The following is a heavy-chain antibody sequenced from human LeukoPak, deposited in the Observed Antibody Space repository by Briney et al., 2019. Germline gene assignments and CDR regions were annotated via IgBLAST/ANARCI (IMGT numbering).Heavy chain of an antibody. CDR1: GFTFSDYY. V-gene: IGHV3-11*03. J-gene: IGHJ4*02. D-gene: IGHD3-10*01. CDR3: ARWVTMVRGATGFDY. CDR2: ISSSSSYT. Sequence: PGGSLRLSCAASGFTFSDYYMSWIRQAPGKGLEWVSYISSSSSYTNYADSVKGRFTISRDNAKNSLYLQMNSLRAEDTAVYYCARWVTMVRGATGFDYWGQGTLVTVFS.